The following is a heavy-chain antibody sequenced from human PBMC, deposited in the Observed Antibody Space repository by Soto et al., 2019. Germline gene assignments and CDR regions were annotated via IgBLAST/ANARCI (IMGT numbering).Heavy chain of an antibody. D-gene: IGHD5-12*01. CDR1: GYTFTSYA. Sequence: QVQLVQSGAEVKKPGASVKVSCKASGYTFTSYAMHWVRQAPGQRLQWMGWINAGNGNTKYSQKFQGRITITRDTSASKAYMELSSLRSEDTGLYYCARSVGLRGYAWLVYFGYWGQGTLGTGSS. CDR2: INAGNGNT. J-gene: IGHJ4*02. CDR3: ARSVGLRGYAWLVYFGY. V-gene: IGHV1-3*01.